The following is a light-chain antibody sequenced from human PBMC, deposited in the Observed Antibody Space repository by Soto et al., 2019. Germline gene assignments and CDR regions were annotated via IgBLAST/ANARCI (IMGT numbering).Light chain of an antibody. Sequence: EIVLTQSPGTLSLSPGERATLSCRASQSLSSIYLAWYQQRPGQTPRLLIYGTSTRATGIPDRFSGSGSGTDFPLTISRLEPEDVAVYYCQQYDSALYSFGQGTKRELK. J-gene: IGKJ2*01. CDR2: GTS. CDR3: QQYDSALYS. V-gene: IGKV3-20*01. CDR1: QSLSSIY.